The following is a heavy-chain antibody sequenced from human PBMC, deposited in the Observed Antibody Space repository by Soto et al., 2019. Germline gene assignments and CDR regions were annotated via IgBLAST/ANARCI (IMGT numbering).Heavy chain of an antibody. CDR3: ASILRYFDWFDGMDV. CDR2: IIPIFGTA. CDR1: GGTLSSYA. V-gene: IGHV1-69*01. Sequence: QVQLVQSGAEVKKPGSSVKVSCKASGGTLSSYAISWVRQAPGQGLEWMGGIIPIFGTANYAQKFQGRVTITADESTSTAYMELSSLRSADTAVYYCASILRYFDWFDGMDVWGQGTTVTVSS. D-gene: IGHD3-9*01. J-gene: IGHJ6*02.